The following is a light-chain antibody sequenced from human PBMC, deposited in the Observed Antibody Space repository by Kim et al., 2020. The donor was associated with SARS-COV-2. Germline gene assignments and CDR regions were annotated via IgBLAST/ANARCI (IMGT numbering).Light chain of an antibody. V-gene: IGKV3-20*01. J-gene: IGKJ4*01. Sequence: EIVLTQSPGTLSLSPGERATLSCRASQSVNSNYLAWYQQKPGQAPRLLIYAASNRATGIPDRFSGSGSGTDFTLTISRLEPEDFAVYSCQHYGNSLALTFGGGTKVDIK. CDR2: AAS. CDR3: QHYGNSLALT. CDR1: QSVNSNY.